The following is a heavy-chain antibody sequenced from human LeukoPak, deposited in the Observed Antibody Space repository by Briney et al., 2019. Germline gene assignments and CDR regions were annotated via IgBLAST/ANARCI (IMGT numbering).Heavy chain of an antibody. D-gene: IGHD4-17*01. V-gene: IGHV3-66*01. CDR3: AREKAPNGPDY. Sequence: GGSLRLSCATFGFTVSSKYMSWVRQAPGKGLEWVSILYGADDTNYADSVKGRFTISSDNSKNTLYLQMNSLRVEDTAVYYCAREKAPNGPDYWGQGTLVTVSS. CDR2: LYGADDT. CDR1: GFTVSSKY. J-gene: IGHJ4*02.